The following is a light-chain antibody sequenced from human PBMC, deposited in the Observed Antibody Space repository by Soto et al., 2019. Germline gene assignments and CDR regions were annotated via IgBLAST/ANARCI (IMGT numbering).Light chain of an antibody. J-gene: IGKJ1*01. Sequence: EIVLTQSPATLSLSPGERATLSCRASQSVSGYLAWYQQKPGQAPRLLIYDGSHRAAGIPSRFSGSGSGTDFTLTISGLEPEDFAVYYCQQYYDWPPTFGQGTKVDIK. CDR2: DGS. CDR3: QQYYDWPPT. V-gene: IGKV3-11*01. CDR1: QSVSGY.